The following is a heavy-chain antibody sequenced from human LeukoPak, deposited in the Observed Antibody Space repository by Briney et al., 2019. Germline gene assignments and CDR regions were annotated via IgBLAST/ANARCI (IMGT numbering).Heavy chain of an antibody. CDR3: ARDNQPLTAAGYYYYGMDV. CDR1: GHTFTSYA. Sequence: GASVKVSCKASGHTFTSYAMNWVRQAPGQGLEWMGWINTNTGNPTYAQGFTGRFVFSLDTSVSMAYLQISSLKAEDTAVYYCARDNQPLTAAGYYYYGMDVWGQGTTVTVSS. V-gene: IGHV7-4-1*04. D-gene: IGHD6-13*01. J-gene: IGHJ6*02. CDR2: INTNTGNP.